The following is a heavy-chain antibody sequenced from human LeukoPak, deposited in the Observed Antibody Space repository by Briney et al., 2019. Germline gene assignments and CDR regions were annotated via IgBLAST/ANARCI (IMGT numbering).Heavy chain of an antibody. Sequence: PGGSLRLSCAASGFTFSSYSMNWVRQAPGKGLEWVSSISSSSSYIYYADSVKGRFTISRDNAKNSLYLQMNSLRAEDTAVYYCAREGHYDYVWGSYRSGGGDYWGQGTLVTVSS. CDR2: ISSSSSYI. J-gene: IGHJ4*02. CDR1: GFTFSSYS. CDR3: AREGHYDYVWGSYRSGGGDY. V-gene: IGHV3-21*01. D-gene: IGHD3-16*02.